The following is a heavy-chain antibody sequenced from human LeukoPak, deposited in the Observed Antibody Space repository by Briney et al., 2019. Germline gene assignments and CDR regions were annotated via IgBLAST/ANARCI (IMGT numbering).Heavy chain of an antibody. J-gene: IGHJ4*02. CDR1: GFTLSSYA. D-gene: IGHD3-3*01. Sequence: PGGSLRLSCAASGFTLSSYAMTWVRQAPGKGLEWVSAISGSGGSTYYADSVKGRFTVSRDNSKNTLYLQMNSLRAEDTAVYYCAKWNHYDFWSGSYYFDYWGQGTLVTVSS. CDR2: ISGSGGST. CDR3: AKWNHYDFWSGSYYFDY. V-gene: IGHV3-23*01.